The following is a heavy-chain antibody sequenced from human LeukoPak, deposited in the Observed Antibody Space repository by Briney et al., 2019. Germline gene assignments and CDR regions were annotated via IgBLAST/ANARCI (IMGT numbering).Heavy chain of an antibody. J-gene: IGHJ5*02. CDR3: ATTVDTAMAVTS. CDR2: IYYSGST. V-gene: IGHV4-59*06. D-gene: IGHD5-18*01. CDR1: GGSFSGYY. Sequence: PSETLSLTCAVYGGSFSGYYWSWIRQPPGKGLEWIGYIYYSGSTYYNPSLKSRVTISVDTSKNQFSLKLSSVTAADTAVYYCATTVDTAMAVTSWGQGTLVTVSS.